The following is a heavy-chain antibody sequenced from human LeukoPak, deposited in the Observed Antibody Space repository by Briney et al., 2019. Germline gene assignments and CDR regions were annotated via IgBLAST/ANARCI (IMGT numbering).Heavy chain of an antibody. CDR1: GGSTRSYY. V-gene: IGHV4-59*12. D-gene: IGHD6-13*01. Sequence: SETLSLTCTVSGGSTRSYYWSWIRQPPGKGLEWIGYIYYSGSTYYNPSLKSRVTISVDTSKNQFSLKLSSVTAADTAVYYCARDIGFIAAAGTSSIYFDYWGQGTLVTVSS. CDR2: IYYSGST. J-gene: IGHJ4*02. CDR3: ARDIGFIAAAGTSSIYFDY.